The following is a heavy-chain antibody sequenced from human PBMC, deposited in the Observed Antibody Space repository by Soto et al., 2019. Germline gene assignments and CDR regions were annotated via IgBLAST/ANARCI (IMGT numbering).Heavy chain of an antibody. J-gene: IGHJ5*02. CDR2: INPNNGDT. CDR3: ARGKDIVLPGPNWFDP. Sequence: GASVKVSCKASGYTFIAYFVHWVRQAPGQGLEWMGWINPNNGDTDYAQKFQGRVTMTRDTSIRTAYLDLSRLISDDTAVYYCARGKDIVLPGPNWFDPWGQGTLVTVSS. V-gene: IGHV1-2*02. CDR1: GYTFIAYF. D-gene: IGHD2-8*02.